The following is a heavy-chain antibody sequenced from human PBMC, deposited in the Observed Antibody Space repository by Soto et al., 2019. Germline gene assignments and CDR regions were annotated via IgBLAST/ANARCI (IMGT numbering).Heavy chain of an antibody. CDR1: GFNFSSYW. J-gene: IGHJ4*02. CDR3: ARGEGGWYFDY. V-gene: IGHV3-7*01. CDR2: IKKDGSEK. Sequence: GGALRLSCAASGFNFSSYWMSWVHQAPGKGLKWVANIKKDGSEKYYVDSVKGRFTISRANAKNSLYLQMNSLRAEDTAVYYCARGEGGWYFDYWGQGTLVTVSS. D-gene: IGHD6-19*01.